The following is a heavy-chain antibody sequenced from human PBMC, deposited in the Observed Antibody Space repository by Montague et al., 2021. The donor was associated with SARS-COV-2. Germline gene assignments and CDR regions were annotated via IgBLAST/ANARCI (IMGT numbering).Heavy chain of an antibody. CDR2: INHSGST. D-gene: IGHD5-24*01. V-gene: IGHV4-34*01. CDR3: TRRLHGFNRHYFDY. CDR1: GASFNGYY. J-gene: IGHJ4*02. Sequence: SETLSITCAVYGASFNGYYWTWIRQPPGKGLEWIGEINHSGSTSYNPSLRSRVTISVDTSKNQFSLKLTSVTAADTAVYYCTRRLHGFNRHYFDYWGQGTLVTVSS.